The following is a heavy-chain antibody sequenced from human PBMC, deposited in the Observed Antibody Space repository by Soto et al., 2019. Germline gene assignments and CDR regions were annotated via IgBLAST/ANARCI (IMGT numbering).Heavy chain of an antibody. V-gene: IGHV3-23*01. CDR2: ISGSGGST. CDR3: ANGRHYGHSFDY. D-gene: IGHD4-17*01. J-gene: IGHJ4*02. Sequence: EVQLLESGGGLVQPGGSLRLSCAASGFTFSSYAMRWVRQAPGKGLEGVSAISGSGGSTCYADSVKGGFTISRDNSKNTLYLQMNSLRAEDTAVYYCANGRHYGHSFDYWGQGTLVTVSS. CDR1: GFTFSSYA.